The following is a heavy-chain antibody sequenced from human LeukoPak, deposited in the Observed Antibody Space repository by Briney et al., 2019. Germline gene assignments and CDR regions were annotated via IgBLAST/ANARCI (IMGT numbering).Heavy chain of an antibody. V-gene: IGHV3-23*01. Sequence: GGSLRLSCAASGFTFSSSAMSWVRQAPGKGLEWVSAISNNGGYTYYADSVQGRFTISRDNSKSTLCLQMNSLRAEDTAMYYCARQMQSHGNFDSWGQGTLVTVSS. CDR3: ARQMQSHGNFDS. CDR2: ISNNGGYT. J-gene: IGHJ4*02. CDR1: GFTFSSSA. D-gene: IGHD1-26*01.